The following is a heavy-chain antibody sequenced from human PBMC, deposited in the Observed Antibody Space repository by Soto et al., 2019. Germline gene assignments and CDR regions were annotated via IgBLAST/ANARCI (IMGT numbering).Heavy chain of an antibody. CDR1: GFTFSSYA. V-gene: IGHV3-30-3*01. J-gene: IGHJ6*02. Sequence: QVQLVESGGGVVQPGRSLRLSCAASGFTFSSYAMHWVRQAPGKGLEWVADISYDGSNKYYAVTVKGRFTISRDNSKNTLYLQMNSLRAEDTAVYYCARAVGDYDSSGTLKNGMDVWGQGTTVTVSS. CDR2: ISYDGSNK. CDR3: ARAVGDYDSSGTLKNGMDV. D-gene: IGHD3-22*01.